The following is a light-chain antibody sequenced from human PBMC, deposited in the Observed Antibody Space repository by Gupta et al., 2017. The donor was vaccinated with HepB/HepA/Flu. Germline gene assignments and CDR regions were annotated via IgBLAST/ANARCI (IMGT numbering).Light chain of an antibody. CDR2: DAS. J-gene: IGKJ1*01. CDR1: QSISSY. V-gene: IGKV1-39*01. CDR3: QQRCSCPRT. Sequence: IPFPSSPLTLSASVGDRVTITCRASQSISSYLKWYQQKPGKAPKLLIYDASSLASGVPARFSGSGSGTDFTLTISSLEPEDFAIYYCQQRCSCPRTFGQGTKVEIK.